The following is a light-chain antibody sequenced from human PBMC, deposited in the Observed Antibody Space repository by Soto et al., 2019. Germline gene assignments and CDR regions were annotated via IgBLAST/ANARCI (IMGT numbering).Light chain of an antibody. CDR2: EVS. CDR1: SSDVGGYNY. Sequence: QSALTQPASVSGSPGQSITISCTGTSSDVGGYNYVSWYQQHPGKAPKLMIYEVSNRPSGVSNRFSGSKSGNTASLTISGLQAEDEADYYCSSYTSSTTLGVLFGGGTKVTVL. J-gene: IGLJ2*01. CDR3: SSYTSSTTLGVL. V-gene: IGLV2-14*01.